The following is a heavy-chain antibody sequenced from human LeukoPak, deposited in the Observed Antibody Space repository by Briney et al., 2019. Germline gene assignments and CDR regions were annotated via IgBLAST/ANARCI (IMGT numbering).Heavy chain of an antibody. Sequence: PGGSLRLSCAASGFTFSNYAMNWVRQAPGKGVEWVSSISGSGSNTYYADSVKGRFTISRDNSKNTLYLQMNSLRAEDTAVYYCAKDEAMIKIYYFDYWGQGTLVTVSS. J-gene: IGHJ4*02. D-gene: IGHD5-18*01. CDR1: GFTFSNYA. CDR2: ISGSGSNT. V-gene: IGHV3-23*01. CDR3: AKDEAMIKIYYFDY.